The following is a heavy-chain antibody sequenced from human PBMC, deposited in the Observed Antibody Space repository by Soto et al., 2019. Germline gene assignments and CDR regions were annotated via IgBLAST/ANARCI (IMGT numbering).Heavy chain of an antibody. CDR3: ARWWSGSRQGFDP. Sequence: QVQLQESGPGLVKPSQTLSLTCTVSGGSISSGDYYWSWIRQHPGKGLEWIGYIYYSGSTYYNPFLKRRVTISVDTSKNMCSLKLNSVTAADTAVYYCARWWSGSRQGFDPWGQGTLVTVSS. CDR2: IYYSGST. V-gene: IGHV4-31*03. D-gene: IGHD3-3*01. J-gene: IGHJ5*02. CDR1: GGSISSGDYY.